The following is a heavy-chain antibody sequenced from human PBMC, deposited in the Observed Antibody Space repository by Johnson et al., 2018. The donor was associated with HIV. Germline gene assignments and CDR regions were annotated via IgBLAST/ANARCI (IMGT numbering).Heavy chain of an antibody. D-gene: IGHD1-7*01. CDR1: GFTFSSYW. J-gene: IGHJ3*02. CDR3: ARERSGTIAFDI. V-gene: IGHV3-74*01. Sequence: MLLVESGGGLVQPGGSLRLSCAASGFTFSSYWMHWVRQAPGKGLVWVSRINSDGSSTSYADSVKGRFTISRDNAKNSLYLQMNSLRAEDTAVYYCARERSGTIAFDIWGQGTMVTVSS. CDR2: INSDGSST.